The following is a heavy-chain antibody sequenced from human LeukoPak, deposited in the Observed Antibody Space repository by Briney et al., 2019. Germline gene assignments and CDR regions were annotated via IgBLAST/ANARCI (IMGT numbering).Heavy chain of an antibody. CDR2: IRYDGSNK. CDR3: AKGLTAVAGVIDY. V-gene: IGHV3-30*02. Sequence: GGSLRLSCAASGFTFSSYGMHWVRQAPGKGLEWVAFIRYDGSNKYYADSVKGRFTISRDNSKNTLYLQMNSLRAEDTAVYYCAKGLTAVAGVIDYWGQGTLVTVSS. J-gene: IGHJ4*02. CDR1: GFTFSSYG. D-gene: IGHD6-19*01.